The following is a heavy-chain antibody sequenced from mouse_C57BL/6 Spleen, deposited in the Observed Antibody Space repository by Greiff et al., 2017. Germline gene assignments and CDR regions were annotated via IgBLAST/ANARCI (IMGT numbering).Heavy chain of an antibody. J-gene: IGHJ4*01. D-gene: IGHD1-1*01. Sequence: QVQLKQSGAELARPGASVKMSCKASGYTFTSYTMHWVKQRPGQGLEWIGYINPSSGYTKYNQKFKDKATLTADKSSSTAYMQLSSLTSEDSAVYYCARSRITTVPHYYAMDYWGQGTSVTVSS. CDR3: ARSRITTVPHYYAMDY. CDR2: INPSSGYT. CDR1: GYTFTSYT. V-gene: IGHV1-4*01.